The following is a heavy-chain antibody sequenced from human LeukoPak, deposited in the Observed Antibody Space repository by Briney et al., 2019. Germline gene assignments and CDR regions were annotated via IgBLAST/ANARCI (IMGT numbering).Heavy chain of an antibody. J-gene: IGHJ6*03. V-gene: IGHV5-51*01. Sequence: GESLKISCKGSGYSFTSYWIGWVRQMPGKGLEWMGIIYPGDSDTRYSPSFQGQVTISADKSISTAYLQWSSLKASGTAMYYCARSGSFGYYYYYMDVWGKGTTVTVSS. CDR2: IYPGDSDT. CDR3: ARSGSFGYYYYYMDV. CDR1: GYSFTSYW. D-gene: IGHD3-10*01.